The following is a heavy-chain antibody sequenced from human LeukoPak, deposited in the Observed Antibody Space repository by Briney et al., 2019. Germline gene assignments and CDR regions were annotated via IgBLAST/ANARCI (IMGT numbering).Heavy chain of an antibody. V-gene: IGHV3-23*01. Sequence: GVSLRLSCAASGFTFRNYAMTWVRQAPGKGLEWVSTLSGSSGSTYYADSVKGRFTISRDNSKNTLYLQINSLRAEDTAVYYCAKDLVVVLAAGDAFDIWGQGTMVTVSS. CDR2: LSGSSGST. CDR3: AKDLVVVLAAGDAFDI. J-gene: IGHJ3*02. CDR1: GFTFRNYA. D-gene: IGHD2-15*01.